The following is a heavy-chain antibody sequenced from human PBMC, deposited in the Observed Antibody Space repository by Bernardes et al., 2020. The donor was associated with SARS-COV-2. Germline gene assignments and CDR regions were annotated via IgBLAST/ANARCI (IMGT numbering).Heavy chain of an antibody. Sequence: GGSLRLSCAASGFTLSSYAMHWVRQAPGKGLEWVAVIWYDGTNKFHAESVRGRFTISRDTSKNTLYLHMGSLRGDDTAVYYCARIDEVTGRDYWGQGTLVTVSS. CDR3: ARIDEVTGRDY. CDR1: GFTLSSYA. J-gene: IGHJ4*02. V-gene: IGHV3-33*01. CDR2: IWYDGTNK. D-gene: IGHD6-19*01.